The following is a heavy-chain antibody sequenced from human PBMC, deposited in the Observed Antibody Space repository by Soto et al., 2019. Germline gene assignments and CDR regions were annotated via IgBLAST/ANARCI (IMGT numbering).Heavy chain of an antibody. CDR3: AKVFCSRGSCSLES. J-gene: IGHJ5*01. D-gene: IGHD2-15*01. CDR2: IIPILGTA. V-gene: IGHV1-69*01. Sequence: QVQLVQSGAEVRKPGSSVKVSCKGSGGTFNNYPISWVRQAPGRGPEWMGGIIPILGTANYAQMFQDKLTISADASTNTAYMELTNLRSEDTAMYYCAKVFCSRGSCSLESWGHGTLVAVSS. CDR1: GGTFNNYP.